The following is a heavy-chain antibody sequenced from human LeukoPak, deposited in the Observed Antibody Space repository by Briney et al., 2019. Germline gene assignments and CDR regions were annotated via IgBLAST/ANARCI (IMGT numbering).Heavy chain of an antibody. Sequence: QSGGSLRLSCAASGFTFGSYAMHWVRQAPGKGLEWVAVISYDGSNKYYADSVKGRFTISRDNSKNTLYLQMNSLRAEDTAVYYCARRAVAARPGYYYYMDVWGKGTTVTVSS. CDR3: ARRAVAARPGYYYYMDV. D-gene: IGHD6-6*01. V-gene: IGHV3-30*01. CDR2: ISYDGSNK. CDR1: GFTFGSYA. J-gene: IGHJ6*03.